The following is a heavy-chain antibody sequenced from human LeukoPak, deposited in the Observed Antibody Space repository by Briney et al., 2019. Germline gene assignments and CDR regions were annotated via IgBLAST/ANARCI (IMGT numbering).Heavy chain of an antibody. J-gene: IGHJ1*01. Sequence: ASVKVCCKASGYTFTTYGIIWVRQAPGQGLEWMGWISAYNGNTNYAQKLQGRVTMTTDTSTSTAYMELRSLRSDDTAVYYCARARSYRLGWYNHWGQGTLGSVSS. D-gene: IGHD6-19*01. CDR3: ARARSYRLGWYNH. CDR1: GYTFTTYG. V-gene: IGHV1-18*01. CDR2: ISAYNGNT.